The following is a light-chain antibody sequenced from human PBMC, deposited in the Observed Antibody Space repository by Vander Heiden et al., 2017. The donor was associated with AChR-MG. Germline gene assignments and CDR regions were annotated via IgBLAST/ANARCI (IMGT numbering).Light chain of an antibody. CDR2: QDS. V-gene: IGLV3-1*01. CDR3: QAWDSSTVV. CDR1: KLGDKY. J-gene: IGLJ2*01. Sequence: YELTQPPSVSVSPGQTASITCSGVKLGDKYACWYQQKPGQSPVLVIYQDSKRPSGIPERFSGSNSGNTATLTISGTQAMDEAYYYCQAWDSSTVVFGGGTKLTVL.